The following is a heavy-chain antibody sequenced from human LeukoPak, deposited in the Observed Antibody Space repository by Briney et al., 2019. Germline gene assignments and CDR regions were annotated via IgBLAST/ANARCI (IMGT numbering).Heavy chain of an antibody. CDR1: GYTLTELS. CDR2: FDPEDGET. J-gene: IGHJ3*02. CDR3: ATSRFVYSAFDI. Sequence: ASVKVSCKVSGYTLTELSMHWVRQAPGKGLEWMGGFDPEDGETIYAQKFQGRVTMTEDTSTDTAYMELSSLRSEDTAVYYCATSRFVYSAFDIWGQGTTVTVSS. V-gene: IGHV1-24*01. D-gene: IGHD1-26*01.